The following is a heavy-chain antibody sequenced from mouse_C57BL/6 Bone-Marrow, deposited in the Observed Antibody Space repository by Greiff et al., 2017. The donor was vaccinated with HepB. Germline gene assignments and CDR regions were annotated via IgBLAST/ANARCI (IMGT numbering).Heavy chain of an antibody. CDR3: ARLLLYFDY. Sequence: VQLKESGGGLVQPGGSLKLSCAASGFTFSDYYMYWVRQTPEKRLEWVAYISNGGGSTYYPDTVKGRFTISRDNAKNTLYLQMSRLKSEDTAMYYCARLLLYFDYWGQGTTLTVSS. CDR1: GFTFSDYY. CDR2: ISNGGGST. V-gene: IGHV5-12*01. D-gene: IGHD2-1*01. J-gene: IGHJ2*01.